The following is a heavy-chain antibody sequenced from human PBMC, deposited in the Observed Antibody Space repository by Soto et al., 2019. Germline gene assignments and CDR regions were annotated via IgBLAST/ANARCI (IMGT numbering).Heavy chain of an antibody. V-gene: IGHV1-18*01. Sequence: ASVKVSCKTSGYTLANYSLSWVRQAPGQGLEWMGWITTDKGKTTYAQKFQGRVTMTTDTSTSTAYMELRSLRSDDTAMYYFATRSPAFDYWGQGTLVTVSS. CDR3: ATRSPAFDY. CDR1: GYTLANYS. CDR2: ITTDKGKT. J-gene: IGHJ4*02.